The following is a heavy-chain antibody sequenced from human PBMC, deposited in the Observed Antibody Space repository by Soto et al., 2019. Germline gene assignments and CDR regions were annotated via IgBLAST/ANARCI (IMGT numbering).Heavy chain of an antibody. V-gene: IGHV4-30-2*01. J-gene: IGHJ4*02. D-gene: IGHD6-6*01. Sequence: QLQLQESGSGLVKPSQTLSLTCAVSGGSISSGGYSWSWIRQPPGKGLEWIGYIYHSGSTYYNPSLKXRXTXSXXRSKKQFSLKLSSVTAADTAVYYCAGGIAARPLGYWGQGTLVTVSS. CDR3: AGGIAARPLGY. CDR1: GGSISSGGYS. CDR2: IYHSGST.